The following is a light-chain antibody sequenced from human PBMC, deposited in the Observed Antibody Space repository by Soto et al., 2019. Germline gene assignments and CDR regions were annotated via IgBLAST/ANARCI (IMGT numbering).Light chain of an antibody. CDR1: QSISSW. J-gene: IGKJ2*01. CDR3: QQYNTYSYT. V-gene: IGKV1-5*01. CDR2: DAS. Sequence: DIPMTQSPSALSASVGDRVTITCRASQSISSWLAWYQQKPGKAPKLLIYDASSLESRVPSRFSGSGSGTEFTLTISGLRPDDFATYDCQQYNTYSYTFGQGTKLEIK.